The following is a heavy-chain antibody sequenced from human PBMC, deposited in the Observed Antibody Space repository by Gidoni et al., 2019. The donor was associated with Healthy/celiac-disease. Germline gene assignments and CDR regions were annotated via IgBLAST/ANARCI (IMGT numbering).Heavy chain of an antibody. J-gene: IGHJ6*02. V-gene: IGHV4-31*03. Sequence: QVQLQESGPGLVKPSQTLSLTCTVSGGSISSGGYYWSWIRQHPGKGLEWIGYIYYSGSTYYNPSLKSRVTISVDTSKNQFSLKLSSVTAADTAVYYCARDASLLAYYGMDVWGQGTTVTVSS. CDR1: GGSISSGGYY. D-gene: IGHD3-3*02. CDR2: IYYSGST. CDR3: ARDASLLAYYGMDV.